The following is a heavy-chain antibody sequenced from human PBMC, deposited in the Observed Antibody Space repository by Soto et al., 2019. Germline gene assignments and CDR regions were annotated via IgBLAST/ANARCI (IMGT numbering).Heavy chain of an antibody. CDR1: GGTFSSYG. D-gene: IGHD3-3*01. CDR3: ARDLGITIRS. CDR2: IIPIFGTA. J-gene: IGHJ5*02. Sequence: ASVKVSCKASGGTFSSYGISWVRQAPGQGLEWMGGIIPIFGTANYAQKFQGRVTITADESTSTAYMELSSLRSEDTAVYYCARDLGITIRSWGQGTLVTVSS. V-gene: IGHV1-69*13.